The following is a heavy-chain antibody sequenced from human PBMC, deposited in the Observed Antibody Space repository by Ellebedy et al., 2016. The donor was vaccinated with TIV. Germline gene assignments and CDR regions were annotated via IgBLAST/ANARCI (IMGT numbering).Heavy chain of an antibody. CDR2: INPNSGGT. D-gene: IGHD4-23*01. Sequence: ASVKVSCKVSGYTLTELSMHWVRQAPGQGLEWMGWINPNSGGTNYAQKFQGRVTMTRDTSTSTVYMELSSLRSEDTAVYYCGGGTSSYFDYWGQGTLVTVSS. V-gene: IGHV1-2*02. CDR1: GYTLTELS. CDR3: GGGTSSYFDY. J-gene: IGHJ4*02.